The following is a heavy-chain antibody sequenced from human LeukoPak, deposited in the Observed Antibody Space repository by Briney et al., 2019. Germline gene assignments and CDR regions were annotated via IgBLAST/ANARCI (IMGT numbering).Heavy chain of an antibody. Sequence: PSETLSLTCAVYGGSFSGYYWSWIRQPPGKGLEWIGEINHSGSTNYNPSLKSRVTISVDTSKNQFSLKLSSVTAADTAVYYCARDGYYGSGSYYDYWGQGTLVTVSS. D-gene: IGHD3-10*01. J-gene: IGHJ4*02. CDR3: ARDGYYGSGSYYDY. CDR1: GGSFSGYY. V-gene: IGHV4-34*01. CDR2: INHSGST.